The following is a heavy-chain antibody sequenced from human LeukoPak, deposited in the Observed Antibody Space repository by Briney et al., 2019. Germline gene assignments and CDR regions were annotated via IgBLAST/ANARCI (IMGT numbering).Heavy chain of an antibody. D-gene: IGHD3-10*01. J-gene: IGHJ4*02. Sequence: PSETLSLTCTVSGGSISSYYWSWIRQPPGKGLEWIGYIYYSGSTSYNPSLKSRVTISVDTSKNQLSLKVRSVTAADTAVYYCARDGGSRSSPLDSDFWGQGTLVTVSS. V-gene: IGHV4-59*01. CDR1: GGSISSYY. CDR2: IYYSGST. CDR3: ARDGGSRSSPLDSDF.